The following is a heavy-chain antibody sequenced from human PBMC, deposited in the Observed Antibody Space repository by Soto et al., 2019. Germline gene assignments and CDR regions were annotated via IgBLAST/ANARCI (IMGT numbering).Heavy chain of an antibody. CDR2: IIPIFGTA. V-gene: IGHV1-69*13. D-gene: IGHD3-3*01. Sequence: SVKVSCKASGGTFSSYAISWVRQAPGQGLEWMGGIIPIFGTANYAQRFQGRVTITADESTSTAYMELSSLRSEDTAVYYCAVTDDFWSGYPYYYYYCGMDVWGQGTTVTVSS. J-gene: IGHJ6*02. CDR3: AVTDDFWSGYPYYYYYCGMDV. CDR1: GGTFSSYA.